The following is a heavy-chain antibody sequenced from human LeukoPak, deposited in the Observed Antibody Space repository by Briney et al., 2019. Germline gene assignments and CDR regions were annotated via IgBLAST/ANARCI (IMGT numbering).Heavy chain of an antibody. CDR1: GYTFTSYG. Sequence: GASVKVSCKASGYTFTSYGISWVRQAPGQGLEWTGWINPNSGGTNYAQKFQGRVTMTRDTSVSTAYMELSRLRSDDTAVYYCARPIAGSSSWYVEAFAIWGQGTMVTVSS. D-gene: IGHD6-13*01. J-gene: IGHJ3*02. CDR3: ARPIAGSSSWYVEAFAI. V-gene: IGHV1-2*02. CDR2: INPNSGGT.